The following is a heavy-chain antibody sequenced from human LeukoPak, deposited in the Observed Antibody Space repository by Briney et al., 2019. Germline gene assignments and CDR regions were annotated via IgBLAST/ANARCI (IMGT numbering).Heavy chain of an antibody. D-gene: IGHD6-19*01. V-gene: IGHV4-59*01. Sequence: PSETLSLTCTVSGGSISGYYWSWIRQPPGRGLEWIGDIYGGGSTNYKSSLRSRVTISVDTSKNHFSLKLSSVTAADTAVYYCARQTTLVGYSSGLGFNYWGQGALVTVSS. CDR3: ARQTTLVGYSSGLGFNY. CDR2: IYGGGST. CDR1: GGSISGYY. J-gene: IGHJ4*02.